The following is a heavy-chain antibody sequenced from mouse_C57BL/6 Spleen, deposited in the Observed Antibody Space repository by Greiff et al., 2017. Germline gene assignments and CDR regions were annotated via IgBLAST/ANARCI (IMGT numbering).Heavy chain of an antibody. CDR3: DRHSKLLYAMDY. CDR2: IWSDGRT. V-gene: IGHV2-6-1*01. Sequence: QVQLMESGPGLVAPSQSLSITCTVSGFSLTSYGVPWVRQPPGKGLAWLVVIWSDGRTTYNSALKSRLSISKDNSKSQVFLKMNSLQTDDTAMYYCDRHSKLLYAMDYWGQGTSVTVSS. CDR1: GFSLTSYG. D-gene: IGHD1-1*01. J-gene: IGHJ4*01.